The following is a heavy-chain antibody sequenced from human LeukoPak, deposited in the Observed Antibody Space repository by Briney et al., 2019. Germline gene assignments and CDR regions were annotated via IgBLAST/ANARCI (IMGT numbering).Heavy chain of an antibody. CDR3: ATYGDSRRRDWYFDL. Sequence: PGGSLRLSCAASGFTVSSNYLTWVRQAPGKGLEWVSVIYSGDDTYYADSVKGRFTISRDNSKNTLYLQMNSLRAEDTAVYYCATYGDSRRRDWYFDLWGRGTLVTVSS. D-gene: IGHD4-17*01. V-gene: IGHV3-53*01. CDR1: GFTVSSNY. J-gene: IGHJ2*01. CDR2: IYSGDDT.